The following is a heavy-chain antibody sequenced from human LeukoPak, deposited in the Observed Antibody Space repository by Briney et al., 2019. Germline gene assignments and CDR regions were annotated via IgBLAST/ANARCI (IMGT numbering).Heavy chain of an antibody. CDR3: ARDGPLYAFDI. J-gene: IGHJ3*02. Sequence: GGSLRLSCAASGFTFSSYSMNWVRQAPGKGLEWVSYISSSSGTIYYADSVKGRFTISRDNAKNSLYLQMNSLRAEDTAVYYCARDGPLYAFDIWGQGTMVTVSS. CDR1: GFTFSSYS. D-gene: IGHD3/OR15-3a*01. V-gene: IGHV3-48*01. CDR2: ISSSSGTI.